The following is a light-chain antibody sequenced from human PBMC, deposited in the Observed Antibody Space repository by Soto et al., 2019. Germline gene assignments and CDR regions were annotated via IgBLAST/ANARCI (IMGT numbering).Light chain of an antibody. CDR1: QSVSRY. J-gene: IGKJ2*01. CDR3: QQRSNWPRYT. Sequence: EIVLTQSPATLSLSPGERATLSCRASQSVSRYLAWYQQKPGQAPRLLIYDASNRATGIPARFSGSGSGTDFNLTISRLEPEDFAVYYCQQRSNWPRYTFGQGTKLEIK. V-gene: IGKV3-11*01. CDR2: DAS.